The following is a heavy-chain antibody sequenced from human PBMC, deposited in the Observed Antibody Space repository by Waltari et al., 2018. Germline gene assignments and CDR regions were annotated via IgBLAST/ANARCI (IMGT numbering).Heavy chain of an antibody. V-gene: IGHV3-74*01. CDR1: GFTFSAYW. Sequence: EVQLLEAGGDLVQPGGSLRLSCAASGFTFSAYWLLWVRQFPGQGLVWVSRINGDGYGITYSDSVQGRFTISRDNTKNTLYLQMNSLRVEDTAVYYCAKDWRRRLDYLDWLLFALDQWGQGTLVTVSS. D-gene: IGHD3-9*01. CDR3: AKDWRRRLDYLDWLLFALDQ. CDR2: INGDGYGI. J-gene: IGHJ4*02.